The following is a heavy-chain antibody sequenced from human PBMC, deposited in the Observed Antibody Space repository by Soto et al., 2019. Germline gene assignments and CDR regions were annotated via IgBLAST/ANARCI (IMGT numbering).Heavy chain of an antibody. J-gene: IGHJ3*02. CDR3: ARGLATLPVFAFDI. D-gene: IGHD1-1*01. V-gene: IGHV2-5*01. CDR2: VYWNDDK. CDR1: GISLSTSGVG. Sequence: VSGPTLVNPTQTLTLTCTLSGISLSTSGVGLGWIRQTPGKALEWLALVYWNDDKHYRPSLKSRLTITKDTSKNQAILTMTNMDPVGTATYYCARGLATLPVFAFDIWGQGTEVTVSS.